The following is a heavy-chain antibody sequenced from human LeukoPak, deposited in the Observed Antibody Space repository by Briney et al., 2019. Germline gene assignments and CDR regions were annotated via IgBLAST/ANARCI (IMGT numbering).Heavy chain of an antibody. CDR3: AKGIEPYCGGDCYSNY. D-gene: IGHD2-21*02. CDR2: ISGSGGST. J-gene: IGHJ4*02. CDR1: GFTFSSYA. Sequence: GGSLRPSCAASGFTFSSYAMSWVRQAPGKGLEWVSAISGSGGSTYYADSVKGRFTISRDNSKNTLYLQMNSLRAEDTAVYYCAKGIEPYCGGDCYSNYWGQGTLVTVSS. V-gene: IGHV3-23*01.